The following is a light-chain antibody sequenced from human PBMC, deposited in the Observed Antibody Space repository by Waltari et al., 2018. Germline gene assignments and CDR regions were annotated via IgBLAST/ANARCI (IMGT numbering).Light chain of an antibody. J-gene: IGKJ1*01. CDR3: MQSLRALWT. CDR2: LGA. Sequence: DIVVTQSPLSLPVTPGEPASISCRSSQSLLHSNGYNYLDWYMQKPGQSPELLIYLGANRGSGVPDRFSGSGSGTEFTLKISRVEAEDVGGYYCMQSLRALWTFGQGTKVEIK. CDR1: QSLLHSNGYNY. V-gene: IGKV2-28*01.